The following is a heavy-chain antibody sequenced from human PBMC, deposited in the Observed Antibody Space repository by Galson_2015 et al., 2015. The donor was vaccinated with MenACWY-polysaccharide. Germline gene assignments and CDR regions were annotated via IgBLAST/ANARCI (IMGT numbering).Heavy chain of an antibody. Sequence: SVKVSCKASGGTFSSYAISWVRQAPGQGLEWMGGIIPIFGTANYAQKFQGRVTIPADESTSTAYMELSSLRSEDTAVYYCAREGAAGRAFDIWGQGTMVTVSS. CDR3: AREGAAGRAFDI. D-gene: IGHD6-25*01. V-gene: IGHV1-69*13. J-gene: IGHJ3*02. CDR1: GGTFSSYA. CDR2: IIPIFGTA.